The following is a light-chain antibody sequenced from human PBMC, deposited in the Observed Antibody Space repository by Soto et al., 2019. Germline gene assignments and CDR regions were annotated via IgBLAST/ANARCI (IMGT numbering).Light chain of an antibody. Sequence: QPVRTQSPSASASLGASVNLTCTLSSGHSSYAIAWHQQQPEKGPRYLMKLSSDGSHSKGDGIPDRFSGSSSGAERYLTISSLQSEDEADYYCQTWDTGARVVFGGGTKLTVL. CDR2: LSSDGSH. J-gene: IGLJ2*01. V-gene: IGLV4-69*01. CDR3: QTWDTGARVV. CDR1: SGHSSYA.